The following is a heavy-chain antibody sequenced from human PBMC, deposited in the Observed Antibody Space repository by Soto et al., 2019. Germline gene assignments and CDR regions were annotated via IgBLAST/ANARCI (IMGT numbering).Heavy chain of an antibody. CDR2: ISGSGGST. D-gene: IGHD3-22*01. CDR1: GFTFSSYA. J-gene: IGHJ3*01. V-gene: IGHV3-23*01. Sequence: GGSLRLSCAASGFTFSSYAMSWVRQAPRKGLEWVSAISGSGGSTYYADSVKGRFTISRDNSKNTLYLQMNSRRAEDTAVYYCAKNLRDSSGYYPGAFDVWVQGTRGTVSS. CDR3: AKNLRDSSGYYPGAFDV.